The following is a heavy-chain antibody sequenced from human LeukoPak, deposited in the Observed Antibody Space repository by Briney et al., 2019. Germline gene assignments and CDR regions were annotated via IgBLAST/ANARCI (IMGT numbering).Heavy chain of an antibody. J-gene: IGHJ5*02. CDR1: GFTFSGSA. CDR2: IDKKDNLYAT. V-gene: IGHV3-73*01. CDR3: TRDRGTYNWFGP. Sequence: PGGSLRLSCVASGFTFSGSAVDRVRQSSGKGLEWVGHIDKKDNLYATAYAESVKGRFTISRDDSKDTAFLHMDSLKTEDTALYYCTRDRGTYNWFGPWGQGTLVTVSS. D-gene: IGHD2-15*01.